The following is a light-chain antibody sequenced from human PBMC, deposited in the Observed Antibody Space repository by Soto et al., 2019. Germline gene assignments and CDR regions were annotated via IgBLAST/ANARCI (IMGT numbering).Light chain of an antibody. CDR1: QDISTH. CDR3: QQFDSLPLT. V-gene: IGKV1-33*01. Sequence: DIQMTQSPSSLSASVGDRVTITCQASQDISTHLTWFQQKPGKAPKLLIYDVSTLETGVPSRFSVSGSGTDFTLSISSLQPEDIATYYCQQFDSLPLTFGGGTKVDIK. J-gene: IGKJ4*01. CDR2: DVS.